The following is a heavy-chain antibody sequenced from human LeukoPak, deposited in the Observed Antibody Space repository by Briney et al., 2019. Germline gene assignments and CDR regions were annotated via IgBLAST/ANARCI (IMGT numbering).Heavy chain of an antibody. J-gene: IGHJ3*01. CDR1: GFTFSNAW. V-gene: IGHV3-15*01. CDR2: IKSNPYLGAT. CDR3: VTGWGNAKYYLRAFDL. Sequence: GGSLRLSCAASGFTFSNAWLHWLRQAPGKGLEWIGRIKSNPYLGATDFAAPFEGRFTISRDDSKNTMYLQIDSLKTDDTAVYYCVTGWGNAKYYLRAFDLWGQGTMVIVSS. D-gene: IGHD2/OR15-2a*01.